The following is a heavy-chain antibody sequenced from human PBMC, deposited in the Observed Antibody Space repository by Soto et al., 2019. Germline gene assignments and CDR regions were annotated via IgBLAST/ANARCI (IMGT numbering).Heavy chain of an antibody. Sequence: SETLSLTCSVSGGSISSVGHYWTWIRQQPGKGLEWIRYIYYSGSTDYNPSLKSRVTISVDRSKNQFSLNLSSVTAADTDIYYCARESGGYDSSTRYGLDVWGQGTTVTVSS. CDR1: GGSISSVGHY. CDR3: ARESGGYDSSTRYGLDV. D-gene: IGHD6-25*01. CDR2: IYYSGST. J-gene: IGHJ6*02. V-gene: IGHV4-31*03.